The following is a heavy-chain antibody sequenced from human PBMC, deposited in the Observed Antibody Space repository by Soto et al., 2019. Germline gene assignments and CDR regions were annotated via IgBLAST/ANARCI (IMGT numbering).Heavy chain of an antibody. CDR1: GFTFSNYA. Sequence: EVQLLESGGGLVQRGGSLRLSCAVSGFTFSNYAMSWVRQTPGKGLEWVSTVTGTSGGTYYADSVKGRFTISRDNSKNXVXLXXNSLSVEDTAIYYCAKGPACANPGCHVQGHRYVAYWGQGTLVTVCS. CDR3: AKGPACANPGCHVQGHRYVAY. CDR2: VTGTSGGT. J-gene: IGHJ4*02. D-gene: IGHD2-15*01. V-gene: IGHV3-23*01.